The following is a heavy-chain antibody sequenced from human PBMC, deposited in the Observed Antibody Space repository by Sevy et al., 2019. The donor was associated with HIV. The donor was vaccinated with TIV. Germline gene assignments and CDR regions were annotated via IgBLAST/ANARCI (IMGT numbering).Heavy chain of an antibody. Sequence: ASVKVSCKDSGGTFSNYAISWVRQAPGQGLEWMGGIIPILGTVNYAQKFQGRVTVSADESTSTAYMELSSLRSEDTAVYYCARGLIATRRGGGYYYDYWGQGTLVTVSS. V-gene: IGHV1-69*13. D-gene: IGHD6-6*01. CDR3: ARGLIATRRGGGYYYDY. CDR1: GGTFSNYA. CDR2: IIPILGTV. J-gene: IGHJ4*02.